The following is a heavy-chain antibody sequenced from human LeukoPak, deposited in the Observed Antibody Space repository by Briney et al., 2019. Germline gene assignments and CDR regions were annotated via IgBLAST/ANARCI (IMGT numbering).Heavy chain of an antibody. CDR3: ARDRSTDAISEY. D-gene: IGHD1-1*01. V-gene: IGHV3-23*01. CDR2: ITGGDGAT. J-gene: IGHJ4*02. CDR1: GFTINTYT. Sequence: PGGSLRLSCAVSGFTINTYTLTWVCQAPGKRPEWLSAITGGDGATYYADSVRGRFTISRDNSRNTLYLQMSGLRAEDTAVYYCARDRSTDAISEYWGQGTLVAVSS.